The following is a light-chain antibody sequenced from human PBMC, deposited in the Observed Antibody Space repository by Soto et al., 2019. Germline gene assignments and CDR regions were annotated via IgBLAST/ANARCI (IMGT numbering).Light chain of an antibody. CDR2: DVS. V-gene: IGLV2-14*03. CDR3: GSYSSSSTLYV. CDR1: SSDVGGSNY. J-gene: IGLJ1*01. Sequence: QSALTQPASVSGSAGRSITISCTGTSSDVGGSNYVSWYQQHPGKAPKLMIYDVSSRPSGVSNRFSGSKSGNTASLTISGLQAEDEANYYCGSYSSSSTLYVFGTGTKLTVL.